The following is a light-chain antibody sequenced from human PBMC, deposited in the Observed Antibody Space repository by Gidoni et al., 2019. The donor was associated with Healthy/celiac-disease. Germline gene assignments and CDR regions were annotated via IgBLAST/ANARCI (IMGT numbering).Light chain of an antibody. J-gene: IGKJ4*01. CDR1: QDISNY. V-gene: IGKV1-33*01. CDR2: DAS. Sequence: DIQMTQSPSSLSASVGDRVTITCQASQDISNYLNWYQQKTGKAPKLLIYDASNLETGVPSRFSGSGSGTDFTFTISSLQPEDIATYYCQQYDNLPTTFGGGTKVEIK. CDR3: QQYDNLPTT.